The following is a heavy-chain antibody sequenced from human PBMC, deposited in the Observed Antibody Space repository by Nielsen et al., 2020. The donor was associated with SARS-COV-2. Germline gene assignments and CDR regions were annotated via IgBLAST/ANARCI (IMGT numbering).Heavy chain of an antibody. Sequence: GESLKISCAASGFTFSSYSMNWVRQAPGKGLEWVSSISSSSSYIYYADSVKGRFTISRDNAKNSLYLQMNGLRAEDTAVYYCVRGHSGSRNYGMDVWGQGTTVTVSS. J-gene: IGHJ6*02. D-gene: IGHD3-10*01. V-gene: IGHV3-21*01. CDR2: ISSSSSYI. CDR3: VRGHSGSRNYGMDV. CDR1: GFTFSSYS.